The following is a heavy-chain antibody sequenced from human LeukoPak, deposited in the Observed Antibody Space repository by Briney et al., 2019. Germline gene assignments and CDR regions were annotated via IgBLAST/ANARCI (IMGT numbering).Heavy chain of an antibody. CDR2: INPNSGGT. D-gene: IGHD6-19*01. CDR3: ARDHGPEYSSGWYFADY. Sequence: ASVKVSCKASGYTFTGYYMHWVRQAPGQGLEWRGWINPNSGGTNYAQKFQGRVTMTRDTSISTAYMELSRLRSDDTAVYYCARDHGPEYSSGWYFADYWGQGTLVTASS. V-gene: IGHV1-2*02. CDR1: GYTFTGYY. J-gene: IGHJ4*02.